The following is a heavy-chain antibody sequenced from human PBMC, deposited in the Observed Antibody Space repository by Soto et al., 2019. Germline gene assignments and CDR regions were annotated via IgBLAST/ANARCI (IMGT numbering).Heavy chain of an antibody. CDR3: ARYHVDTAVVGVGYYYGMDV. Sequence: GASVKVSCKASGGTFSSYAISWVRQAPGQGLEWMGGIIPIFGTANYAQKFQGRVTITADESTSTAYMELSSLRSEDTAVYYCARYHVDTAVVGVGYYYGMDVWGQGTTVTVSS. CDR2: IIPIFGTA. CDR1: GGTFSSYA. J-gene: IGHJ6*02. V-gene: IGHV1-69*13. D-gene: IGHD5-18*01.